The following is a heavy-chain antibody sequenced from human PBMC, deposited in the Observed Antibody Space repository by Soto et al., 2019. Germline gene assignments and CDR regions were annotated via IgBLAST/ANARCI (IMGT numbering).Heavy chain of an antibody. CDR2: INAGNGNT. D-gene: IGHD2-15*01. V-gene: IGHV1-3*01. J-gene: IGHJ4*02. CDR1: GYTFTSYA. CDR3: AVYCSGGSCHKGGNFVY. Sequence: ASVKVSCKASGYTFTSYAMHWVRQAPGQRLEWMGWINAGNGNTKYSQKFQGRVTITRDTSASTAYMELSSLRSEDTAVYYCAVYCSGGSCHKGGNFVYWGQGTLVTRSS.